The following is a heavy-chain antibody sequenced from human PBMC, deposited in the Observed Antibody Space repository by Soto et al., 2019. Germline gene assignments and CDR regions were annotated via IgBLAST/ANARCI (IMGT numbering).Heavy chain of an antibody. CDR2: IDPSDSYT. J-gene: IGHJ6*01. D-gene: IGHD3-9*01. V-gene: IGHV5-10-1*01. CDR1: GYSFTIYC. CDR3: ASPYYDILTGYYSTRTFRMDV. Sequence: GESLKISCNGSGYSFTIYCISLVLQMPGKGLDWMWRIDPSDSYTNYSPSFQGHVTISADKSISTAYLQWSSLKASDTAMYYCASPYYDILTGYYSTRTFRMDVWGQGTRVTVSS.